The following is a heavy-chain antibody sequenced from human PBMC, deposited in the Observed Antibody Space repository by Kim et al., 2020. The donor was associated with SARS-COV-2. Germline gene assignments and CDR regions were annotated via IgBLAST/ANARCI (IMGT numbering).Heavy chain of an antibody. Sequence: GNPNEAQKHQGRVTMTPDTSTSTAYMELRSLRSDDTAVYYCARRGREFDYWGQGTLVTVSS. V-gene: IGHV1-18*01. CDR2: GNP. CDR3: ARRGREFDY. J-gene: IGHJ4*02.